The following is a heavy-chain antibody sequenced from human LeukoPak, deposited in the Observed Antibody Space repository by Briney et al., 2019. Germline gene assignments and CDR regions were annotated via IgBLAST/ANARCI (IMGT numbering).Heavy chain of an antibody. D-gene: IGHD1-26*01. V-gene: IGHV3-30-3*01. Sequence: EGSLRLSCAASGFTFSSYAMHWVRQAPGKGLEWVAVISYDGSNKYYADSVKGRFTISRDNSKNTLYLQMNSLRAEDTAVYYCARPGDEWELHYFDYWGQGTLVTVSS. CDR2: ISYDGSNK. CDR1: GFTFSSYA. J-gene: IGHJ4*02. CDR3: ARPGDEWELHYFDY.